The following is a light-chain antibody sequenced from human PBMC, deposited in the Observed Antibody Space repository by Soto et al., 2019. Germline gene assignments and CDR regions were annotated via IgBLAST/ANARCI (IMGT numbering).Light chain of an antibody. Sequence: DIQMTQSPSTLSASVGDRVTITCRASQSISSWLAWYQQKPGKAPKLLIYKASSLESGVPSRFSGSGSGTEFTLTSSRLQPDDFATYYCQQYNSYSSTFGQGNKVEIK. V-gene: IGKV1-5*03. CDR2: KAS. CDR1: QSISSW. CDR3: QQYNSYSST. J-gene: IGKJ1*01.